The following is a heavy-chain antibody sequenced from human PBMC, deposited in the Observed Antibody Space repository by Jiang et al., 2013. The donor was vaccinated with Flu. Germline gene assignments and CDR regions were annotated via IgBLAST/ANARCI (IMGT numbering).Heavy chain of an antibody. CDR1: GYPFTNYN. Sequence: GAEVKKPGASVKVSCKASGYPFTNYNIVWVRQATGQGLEWMGWMDPDSGKTGYAQKFQGRVTMTRDTSIRTAYMELRSLRSDDTAVYYCAREGRYYDSSGSEPYYFGMDVWGLRDHGHRLL. CDR2: MDPDSGKT. J-gene: IGHJ6*02. CDR3: AREGRYYDSSGSEPYYFGMDV. D-gene: IGHD3-22*01. V-gene: IGHV1-8*01.